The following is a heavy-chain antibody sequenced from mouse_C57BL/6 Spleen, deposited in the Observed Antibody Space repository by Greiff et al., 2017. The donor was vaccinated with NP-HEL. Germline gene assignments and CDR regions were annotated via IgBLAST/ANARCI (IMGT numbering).Heavy chain of an antibody. CDR2: ISSGSSTI. D-gene: IGHD1-1*01. Sequence: EVQRVESGGGLVKPGGSLKLSCAASGFTFSDYGMHWVRQAPEKGLEWVAYISSGSSTIYYADTVKGRFTIYRDNAKNTLVLQMTSLGSEDTAMYYCATVDYSAWFAYWGQGTLVTVAA. J-gene: IGHJ3*01. CDR3: ATVDYSAWFAY. V-gene: IGHV5-17*01. CDR1: GFTFSDYG.